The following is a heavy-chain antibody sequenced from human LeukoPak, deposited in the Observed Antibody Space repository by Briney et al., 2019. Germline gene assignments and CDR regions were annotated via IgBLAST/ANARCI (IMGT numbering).Heavy chain of an antibody. D-gene: IGHD4-11*01. J-gene: IGHJ4*02. CDR1: GGSISSGDYY. CDR3: ASDSVDYPY. CDR2: IYHSGST. Sequence: KPSETLSLTCTVSGGSISSGDYYWSWIRQPPGKGLEWIGYIYHSGSTYYNPALKSRVTISVDRSKNQFSLKLSSMTAAHTAVYYCASDSVDYPYWGQGTLVTVSS. V-gene: IGHV4-30-2*01.